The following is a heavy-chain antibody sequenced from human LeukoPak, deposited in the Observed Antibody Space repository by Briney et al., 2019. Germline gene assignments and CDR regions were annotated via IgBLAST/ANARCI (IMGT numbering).Heavy chain of an antibody. CDR1: GYTFTSYA. V-gene: IGHV7-4-1*02. Sequence: ASVKVSCEASGYTFTSYAMNWVRQAPGQGLEWMGWINTNTGNPTYAQGFTGRFVFSLDTSVSTAYLQISSLKAEDTAVYYCARFFPAFGVVIRRTFDYWGQGTLVTVSS. J-gene: IGHJ4*02. CDR3: ARFFPAFGVVIRRTFDY. CDR2: INTNTGNP. D-gene: IGHD3-3*01.